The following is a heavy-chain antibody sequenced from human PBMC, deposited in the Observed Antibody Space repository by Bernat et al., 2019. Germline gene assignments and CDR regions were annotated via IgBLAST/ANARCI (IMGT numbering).Heavy chain of an antibody. CDR1: GFTFSNYA. CDR2: SSGSGGST. J-gene: IGHJ6*02. D-gene: IGHD2-8*01. CDR3: AKLMGAGYYFGMDV. Sequence: EVQLLESGGGLVQPGGSLRLSCAASGFTFSNYAMSWVRQAPGKGLEWVSESSGSGGSTYYADSVRGRYAISSDNSKNTLYLQMNRLRAEDTAVYYCAKLMGAGYYFGMDVWGQGTTVTVSS. V-gene: IGHV3-23*01.